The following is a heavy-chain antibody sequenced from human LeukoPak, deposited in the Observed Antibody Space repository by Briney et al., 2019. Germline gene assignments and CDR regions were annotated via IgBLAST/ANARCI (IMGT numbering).Heavy chain of an antibody. CDR2: ISSSGSTI. CDR1: AFTFSSYE. D-gene: IGHD1-1*01. CDR3: ASYGGPYGTGYYFDY. Sequence: PGGSLRLSCAASAFTFSSYEMNWVRQAPGKGLEWDSYISSSGSTIYYADSVKGRFTISRDNAKNSLYLQMNSLRAEDTAVYYCASYGGPYGTGYYFDYWGQGTLVTVSS. J-gene: IGHJ4*02. V-gene: IGHV3-48*03.